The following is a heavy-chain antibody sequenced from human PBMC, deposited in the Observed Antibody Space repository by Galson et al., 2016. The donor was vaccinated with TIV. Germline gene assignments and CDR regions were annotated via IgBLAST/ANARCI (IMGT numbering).Heavy chain of an antibody. D-gene: IGHD4-23*01. V-gene: IGHV1-18*01. CDR1: GYTFTNFG. CDR2: ISADTGST. J-gene: IGHJ4*02. Sequence: QSGAEVTKPGASVTVSCKTFGYTFTNFGISWVRQAPGQGLEWMGWISADTGSTKLAEKFQDRVTLTTETFTSTAYMDLRSLRSDDTAVYYCAKGDDGGHGGIGLDYWGQGTLVTVSA. CDR3: AKGDDGGHGGIGLDY.